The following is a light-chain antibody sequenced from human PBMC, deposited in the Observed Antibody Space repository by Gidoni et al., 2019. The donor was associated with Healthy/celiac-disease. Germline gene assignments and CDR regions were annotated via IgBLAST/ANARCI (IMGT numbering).Light chain of an antibody. J-gene: IGKJ5*01. CDR2: DAS. CDR3: QQYGSSPT. Sequence: EIVLTQSPATLSLSPGERATLSCGASQSVSSSYLAWYQQKPGLAPRLLIYDASSRATGIPDRFSGSGSGTDVTLTISRLEPEDFAVDYCQQYGSSPTFGQGTRLEIK. V-gene: IGKV3D-20*01. CDR1: QSVSSSY.